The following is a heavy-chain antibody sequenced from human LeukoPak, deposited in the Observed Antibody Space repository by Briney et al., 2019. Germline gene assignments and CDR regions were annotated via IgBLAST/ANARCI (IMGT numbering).Heavy chain of an antibody. CDR3: AKDSKRWKTYYYEAGSYYFDY. J-gene: IGHJ4*02. CDR1: GFSFSSSW. V-gene: IGHV3-74*01. Sequence: GGSLRLSCAASGFSFSSSWMHWVRQVPGKGLEWVSRINDDETSTTYAESVKGRFTISRDNAKNTLYLQMNSLRPEDTAVYYCAKDSKRWKTYYYEAGSYYFDYWGQGTRVTVSS. D-gene: IGHD3-10*01. CDR2: INDDETST.